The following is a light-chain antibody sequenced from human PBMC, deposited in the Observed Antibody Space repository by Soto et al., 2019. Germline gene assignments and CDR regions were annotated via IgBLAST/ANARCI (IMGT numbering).Light chain of an antibody. CDR1: QSVLYISDNMSY. CDR3: QQYYSTPLT. V-gene: IGKV4-1*01. Sequence: DIVMTQSPDSLTVSLGERATINCKSNQSVLYISDNMSYLAWYQQRPGQPPKLLIYWASTRESGVPDRFSGSGSGTDFTLTISSLQAEHVAVYYCQQYYSTPLTFGGGTKVDIK. CDR2: WAS. J-gene: IGKJ4*01.